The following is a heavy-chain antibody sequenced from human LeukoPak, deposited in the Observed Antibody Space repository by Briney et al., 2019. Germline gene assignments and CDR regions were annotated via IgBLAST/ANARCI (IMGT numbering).Heavy chain of an antibody. J-gene: IGHJ4*02. CDR3: ACSSSGWFWNY. CDR2: LYTSGST. CDR1: DGSISSYY. Sequence: TSETLSLTCTVSDGSISSYYWSWIRQPAGKGLEWIGRLYTSGSTNYNPSLKSRVTMSVDTSKNQFSLKLSSMTAADTAVYYCACSSSGWFWNYWGQGTLVTVSS. V-gene: IGHV4-4*07. D-gene: IGHD6-19*01.